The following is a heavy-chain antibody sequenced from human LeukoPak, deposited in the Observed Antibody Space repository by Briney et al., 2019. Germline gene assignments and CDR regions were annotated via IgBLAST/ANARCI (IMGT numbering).Heavy chain of an antibody. CDR2: FYTSGST. V-gene: IGHV4-4*07. J-gene: IGHJ4*02. CDR3: ARDSDGLHFDY. CDR1: AGSISRYY. Sequence: SETLSLTCTVSAGSISRYYWSWIRQPAGKGLEWIGRFYTSGSTDYNPSLKSRVTISVDESKNQFSLKLSSVTAADTAVYYCARDSDGLHFDYWGQGTLVTVSS.